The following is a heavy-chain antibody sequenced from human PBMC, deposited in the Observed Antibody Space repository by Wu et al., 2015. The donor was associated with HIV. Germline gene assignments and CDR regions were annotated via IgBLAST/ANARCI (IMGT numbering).Heavy chain of an antibody. D-gene: IGHD3-9*01. V-gene: IGHV1-2*02. CDR1: GYTFTGYY. J-gene: IGHJ3*02. Sequence: QVQLVQSGAEVKKPGASVKVSCKASGYTFTGYYMHWVRQAPGQGLEWMGWINPNSGGTNYAQKFQGRVTMTRDTSISTAYMELSRLRSDDTAVYYCARGGYYDILTGTSYAFDIWGQGTMVTVSS. CDR3: ARGGYYDILTGTSYAFDI. CDR2: INPNSGGT.